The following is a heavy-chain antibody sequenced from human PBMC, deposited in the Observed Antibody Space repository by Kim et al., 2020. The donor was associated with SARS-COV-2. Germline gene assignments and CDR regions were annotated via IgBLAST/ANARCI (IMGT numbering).Heavy chain of an antibody. Sequence: GGSLRLSCAASGFTFSSYGMHWVRQAPGKGLEWVAVISYDGSNKYYADSVKGRFTISRDNSKNTLYLQMNSLRAEDTAVYYCAREGGWIQLWSFGDGMDVCGQGTTGTVSS. D-gene: IGHD5-18*01. CDR1: GFTFSSYG. J-gene: IGHJ6*02. CDR2: ISYDGSNK. V-gene: IGHV3-33*05. CDR3: AREGGWIQLWSFGDGMDV.